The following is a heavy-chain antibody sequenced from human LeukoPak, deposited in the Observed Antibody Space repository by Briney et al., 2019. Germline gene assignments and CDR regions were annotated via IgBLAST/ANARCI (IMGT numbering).Heavy chain of an antibody. CDR3: AREMRGYYPHY. D-gene: IGHD3-3*01. Sequence: GGSLRLSCAASGFRLSDYAMNWVRQAPGKGLEWVAIVAHDGSFTSYADSVKGRFSITRDDSTLYLEMNSLRVEDTALYYCAREMRGYYPHYWGQGTLLTVSS. CDR2: VAHDGSFT. CDR1: GFRLSDYA. J-gene: IGHJ4*02. V-gene: IGHV3-30*04.